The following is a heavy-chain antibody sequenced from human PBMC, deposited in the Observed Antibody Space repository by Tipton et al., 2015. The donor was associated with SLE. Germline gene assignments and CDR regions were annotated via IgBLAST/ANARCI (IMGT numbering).Heavy chain of an antibody. J-gene: IGHJ6*03. CDR1: GFIFSDHY. CDR2: RCYTGST. CDR3: ARAGAGYHYYYYMDV. Sequence: LRLSCAASGFIFSDHYMSWVRQAPGKGLEWVGSRCYTGSTYYNPSLESRVTMSVDASKNQFSLRLSSVTAADTAVYYCARAGAGYHYYYYMDVWGKGTTVTVSS. V-gene: IGHV4-38-2*01.